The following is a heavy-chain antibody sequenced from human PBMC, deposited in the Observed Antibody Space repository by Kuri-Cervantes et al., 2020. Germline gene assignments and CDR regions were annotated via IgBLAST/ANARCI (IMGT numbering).Heavy chain of an antibody. CDR1: GFTFSSYG. Sequence: GESLKISCAASGFTFSSYGMHWVRQAPGKGLEWVAGISYDGSNKYYADSVKGRFTISRDNSKNTLYLQMNSLRAEDTAVYYCAKEGAFDIWGQGTMVTVSS. CDR3: AKEGAFDI. CDR2: ISYDGSNK. V-gene: IGHV3-30*18. J-gene: IGHJ3*02.